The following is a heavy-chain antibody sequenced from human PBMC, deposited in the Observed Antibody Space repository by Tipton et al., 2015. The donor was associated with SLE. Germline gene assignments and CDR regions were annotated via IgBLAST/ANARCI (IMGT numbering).Heavy chain of an antibody. J-gene: IGHJ3*02. CDR3: ARAPAAFDI. CDR2: ISYDGSNK. Sequence: SLRLSCAASGFTFSSYAMHWVRQAPGKGLEWVAVISYDGSNKYYADSVKGRFTISRDNSKNTLYLQMNSLGAEDTAVYYCARAPAAFDIRGQGTMVTVSS. V-gene: IGHV3-30*04. CDR1: GFTFSSYA.